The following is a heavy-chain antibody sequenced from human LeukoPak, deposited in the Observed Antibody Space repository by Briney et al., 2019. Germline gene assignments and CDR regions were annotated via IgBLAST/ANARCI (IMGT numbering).Heavy chain of an antibody. J-gene: IGHJ4*02. Sequence: GGSLRLSRAASGFTFSSNIMNWVRQAPGKGLEWVSSISSSSSYIYYADSVKGRFTISRDNAKNSLYLQMNSLRAEDTALYYCARKVTSGYCSGGICRGYFDYWGQGTLVTVSS. CDR3: ARKVTSGYCSGGICRGYFDY. CDR1: GFTFSSNI. CDR2: ISSSSSYI. D-gene: IGHD2-15*01. V-gene: IGHV3-21*01.